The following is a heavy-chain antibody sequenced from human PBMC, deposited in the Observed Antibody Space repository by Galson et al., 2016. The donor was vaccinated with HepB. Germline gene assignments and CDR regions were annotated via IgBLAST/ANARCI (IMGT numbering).Heavy chain of an antibody. D-gene: IGHD3-9*01. J-gene: IGHJ6*02. CDR3: ARDAALFNDVLTGYSGEYYYYYNAMDV. CDR2: INTDNGDT. V-gene: IGHV1-3*04. Sequence: SVKVSCKASGYTFITYAMNWVRQAPGQRLEWMGWINTDNGDTKYSQQFQGTVTITREPSASTVYMELRRLRNGDMAVYYCARDAALFNDVLTGYSGEYYYYYNAMDVWGQGTAVTVSS. CDR1: GYTFITYA.